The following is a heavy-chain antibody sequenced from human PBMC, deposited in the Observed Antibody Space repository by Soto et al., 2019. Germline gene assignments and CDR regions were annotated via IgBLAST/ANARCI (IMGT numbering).Heavy chain of an antibody. V-gene: IGHV3-11*05. CDR3: ARGRGAAADYFDF. D-gene: IGHD6-13*01. J-gene: IGHJ4*02. CDR1: GFTFSYHN. CDR2: ISTSTSHT. Sequence: GGSLRPSCAVSGFTFSYHNMNWIRQAPGKGLEWVSYISTSTSHTTYADSVKGRFTISRDNAKNSLFLQMNSLRAEDTAVYYCARGRGAAADYFDFWGQGTLVTVSS.